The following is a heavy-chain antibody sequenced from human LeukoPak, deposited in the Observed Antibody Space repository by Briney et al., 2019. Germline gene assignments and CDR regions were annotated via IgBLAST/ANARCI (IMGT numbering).Heavy chain of an antibody. D-gene: IGHD4-17*01. J-gene: IGHJ4*02. CDR3: AKGMDGDYGEAPFDY. Sequence: PGRSLRLSCAASGFTFDDYAMHWVRQAPGKGLEWVSGIGWNSGSIGYADSVKGRFTISRDNAKNSLYLQMNSLRAEDTALYYCAKGMDGDYGEAPFDYWGQGTLVTVSS. CDR1: GFTFDDYA. CDR2: IGWNSGSI. V-gene: IGHV3-9*01.